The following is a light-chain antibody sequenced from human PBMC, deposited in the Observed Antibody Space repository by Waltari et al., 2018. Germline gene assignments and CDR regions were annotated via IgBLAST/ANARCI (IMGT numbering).Light chain of an antibody. CDR3: CSFTSRSTWV. CDR2: DVS. J-gene: IGLJ3*02. V-gene: IGLV2-14*01. CDR1: SSDVGGYNY. Sequence: QSALTQPASVSGSPGQSITISCTGTSSDVGGYNYVSWYQQHPGKVPKLLIFDVSNRPSGVSNHVSGAKSGNTASLTISGLQAEDESDYYCCSFTSRSTWVFGGGTKLTVL.